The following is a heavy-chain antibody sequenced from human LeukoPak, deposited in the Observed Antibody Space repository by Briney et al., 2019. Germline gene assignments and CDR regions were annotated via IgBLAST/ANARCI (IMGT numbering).Heavy chain of an antibody. CDR1: GGSISSGDYY. V-gene: IGHV4-30-4*08. CDR3: ARANTEGAFDI. CDR2: IYYSGST. J-gene: IGHJ3*02. D-gene: IGHD4-17*01. Sequence: SEALSLTCTVSGGSISSGDYYWSWIRQPPGKGLEWIGYIYYSGSTYYNPSLKSRVTISVDTSKNQFSLKLSSVTAADTAVYYCARANTEGAFDIWGQGTMVTVSS.